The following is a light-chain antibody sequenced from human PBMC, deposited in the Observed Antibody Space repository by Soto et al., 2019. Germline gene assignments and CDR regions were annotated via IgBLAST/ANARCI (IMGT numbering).Light chain of an antibody. Sequence: QSVLTQSPSMSGAPGQRDNISCAGNSSNIGAGYDVHWYKQLPGTAPQVLIYGNDDRPLGVPDRFSGSKSGTSGSLVISGLQAEDEADYYCQSFDSSLSRFVFGSGTKVTVL. CDR1: SSNIGAGYD. V-gene: IGLV1-40*01. CDR2: GND. J-gene: IGLJ1*01. CDR3: QSFDSSLSRFV.